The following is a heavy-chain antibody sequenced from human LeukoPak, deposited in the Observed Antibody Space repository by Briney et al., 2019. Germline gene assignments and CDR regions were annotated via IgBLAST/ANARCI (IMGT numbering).Heavy chain of an antibody. CDR3: ARLGYSSSWFDY. V-gene: IGHV4-59*01. Sequence: PSETLSLTCTVSGGSFSSYYWSWVRQPPGKGLEWIGYIYYSGSTNYNPYLKSRVTISVDTSKNQFSLKLSSVTAADTAVYYCARLGYSSSWFDYWGQGTLVTVSS. CDR2: IYYSGST. J-gene: IGHJ5*01. D-gene: IGHD6-13*01. CDR1: GGSFSSYY.